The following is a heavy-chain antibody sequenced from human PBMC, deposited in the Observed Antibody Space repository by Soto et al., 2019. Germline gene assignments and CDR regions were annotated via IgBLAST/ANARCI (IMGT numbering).Heavy chain of an antibody. J-gene: IGHJ6*03. Sequence: ASVKVSCKASGYTFTSYDINWVRQATGQGLEWMGWMNPNSGNTGYAQKFQGRVTMTRNTSISTAYMELSSLRSEDTAVYYCARDIVLVPAAMQYYYYYYMDVWGKGTTVTVSS. CDR1: GYTFTSYD. CDR2: MNPNSGNT. V-gene: IGHV1-8*01. CDR3: ARDIVLVPAAMQYYYYYYMDV. D-gene: IGHD2-2*01.